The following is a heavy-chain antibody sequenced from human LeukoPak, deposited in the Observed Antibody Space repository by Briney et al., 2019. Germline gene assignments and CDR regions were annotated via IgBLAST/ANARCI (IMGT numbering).Heavy chain of an antibody. CDR1: GFTFRSYW. J-gene: IGHJ4*02. Sequence: GGSLRLSCAASGFTFRSYWMHWVRQAPGKGLVWVSRINTDGRSTSYADSVKGRFTISRDNAKNTLYLQMNSLRAEDTAVYYCARDLEVTTTLDYWGQGTPVTVSS. CDR3: ARDLEVTTTLDY. D-gene: IGHD4-17*01. CDR2: INTDGRST. V-gene: IGHV3-74*01.